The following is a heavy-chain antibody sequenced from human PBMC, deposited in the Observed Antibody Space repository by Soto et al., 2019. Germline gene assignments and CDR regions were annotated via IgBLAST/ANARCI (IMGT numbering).Heavy chain of an antibody. CDR1: GFSVSSNY. Sequence: LRLSCAISGFSVSSNYLSWVRQAPGKGLEWVSVHYSSSSTIYYADSVKGRFTISRDNAKNSLYLQMNSLRDEDTAVYYCAREGSPTSYCSSTSCYGMDVWGQGTTVTVSS. CDR2: YSSSSTI. V-gene: IGHV3-48*02. J-gene: IGHJ6*02. CDR3: AREGSPTSYCSSTSCYGMDV. D-gene: IGHD2-2*01.